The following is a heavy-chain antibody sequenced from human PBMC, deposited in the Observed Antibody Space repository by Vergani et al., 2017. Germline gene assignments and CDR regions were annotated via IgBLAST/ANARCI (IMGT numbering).Heavy chain of an antibody. CDR2: ISSSSSYT. CDR3: ARDRSKLRANAYDYYYYMDV. V-gene: IGHV3-11*06. Sequence: QVQLVESGGGLVKPGGSLRLSCAASGFTFSDYYMSWIRQAPGKGLEWVSYISSSSSYTNYADSVKGRFTISRDNAKNSLYLQMNSLRAEDTAVYYCARDRSKLRANAYDYYYYMDVWGKGTTVTVSS. CDR1: GFTFSDYY. J-gene: IGHJ6*03. D-gene: IGHD3-16*01.